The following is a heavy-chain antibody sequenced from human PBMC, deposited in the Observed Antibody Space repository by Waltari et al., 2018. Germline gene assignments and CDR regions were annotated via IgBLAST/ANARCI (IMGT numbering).Heavy chain of an antibody. CDR2: INPHSGGT. Sequence: QVQLVQSGAEVKKPGASVKVSCKASGYTFTGYYMHWVRQAPGQGLEWMGWINPHSGGTNYAQKFQGRVTMTRDTSISTAYMELSRLRSDDTAVYYCARLYNWNDDYYFDYWGQGTLVTVSS. D-gene: IGHD1-20*01. CDR3: ARLYNWNDDYYFDY. CDR1: GYTFTGYY. V-gene: IGHV1-2*02. J-gene: IGHJ4*02.